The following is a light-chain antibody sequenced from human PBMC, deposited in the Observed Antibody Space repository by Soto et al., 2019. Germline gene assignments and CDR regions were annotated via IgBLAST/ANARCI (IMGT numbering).Light chain of an antibody. CDR2: GAS. J-gene: IGKJ3*01. CDR1: QSVSSGY. V-gene: IGKV3-20*01. CDR3: QQFSSSPFT. Sequence: EIVLTQSPGTLSLSPGERATLSCRASQSVSSGYLAWYQQKPGQAPRLLIYGASSRATGIPDRFRGGGSGADCTLTISRLEPEDFAVYYCQQFSSSPFTFGPGTKVDIK.